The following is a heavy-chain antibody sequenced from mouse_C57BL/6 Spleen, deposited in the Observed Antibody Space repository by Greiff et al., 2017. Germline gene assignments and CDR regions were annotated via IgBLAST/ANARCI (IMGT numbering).Heavy chain of an antibody. CDR2: IYPGDGDT. V-gene: IGHV1-80*01. Sequence: QVQLQQSGAELVKPGASAKISCKASGYAFSSYWMNWVKQRPGKGLEWIGQIYPGDGDTNYNGKFKGKATLTADKSSSTAYMQLSSLTSEDSAVYFCARATNWSYYFDYWGQGTTLTVSS. CDR1: GYAFSSYW. CDR3: ARATNWSYYFDY. D-gene: IGHD4-1*01. J-gene: IGHJ2*01.